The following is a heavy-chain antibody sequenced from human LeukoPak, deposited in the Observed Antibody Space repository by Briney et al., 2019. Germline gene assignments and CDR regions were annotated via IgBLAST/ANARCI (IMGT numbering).Heavy chain of an antibody. J-gene: IGHJ3*01. V-gene: IGHV3-23*01. CDR1: GFTFSTYA. D-gene: IGHD3-16*01. CDR2: TTDSGGST. Sequence: GGSLRLSCAASGFTFSTYAMTWLRQAPGKGLEWVSTTTDSGGSTHYADSVKGRFTMSRDNSKNTLYLQMNSLRVEDTAVYYCAKSAVAVGLGAFDVWGRGTVVTVSS. CDR3: AKSAVAVGLGAFDV.